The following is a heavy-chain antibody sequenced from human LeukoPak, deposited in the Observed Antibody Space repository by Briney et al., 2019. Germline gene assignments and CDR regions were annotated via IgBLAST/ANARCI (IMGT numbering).Heavy chain of an antibody. CDR3: AKDHYYGSGSYSRQYYYYGMDV. V-gene: IGHV3-30*18. Sequence: GGSLRLSCAASGFTFSSYAMSWVRQAPGKGLEWVAVISYDGSNKYYADSVKGRFTISRDNSKNSLYLQMNSLRAEDTALYYCAKDHYYGSGSYSRQYYYYGMDVWGQGTTVTVSS. CDR1: GFTFSSYA. D-gene: IGHD3-10*01. CDR2: ISYDGSNK. J-gene: IGHJ6*02.